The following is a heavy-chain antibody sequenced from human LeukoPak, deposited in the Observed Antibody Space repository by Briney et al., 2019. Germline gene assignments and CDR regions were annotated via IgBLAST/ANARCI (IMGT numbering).Heavy chain of an antibody. CDR2: INHRGSS. Sequence: PSETLSLTCGVFGGSFSGYYWTWLRQPPGKGLERIGQINHRGSSHYNPSLRSRVTISVDTSKTQFSLKLTSVTAADTAVYYCARDKFCSDTGSCNIGLFDFWGQGALVTVSS. V-gene: IGHV4-34*01. CDR3: ARDKFCSDTGSCNIGLFDF. D-gene: IGHD2-15*01. CDR1: GGSFSGYY. J-gene: IGHJ4*02.